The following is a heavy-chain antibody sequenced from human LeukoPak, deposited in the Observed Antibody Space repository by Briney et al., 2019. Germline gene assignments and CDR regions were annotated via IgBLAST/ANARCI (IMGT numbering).Heavy chain of an antibody. CDR3: ARDYRLAAALYYFDY. V-gene: IGHV3-7*01. Sequence: GGSLRLSCAASGFTFSSYWMSWVRQAPGKGLEWVANIKQDGSEKYYVDSVKGRFTISRDNAKNSLYLQMNSLRAEDTAVYYCARDYRLAAALYYFDYWGQGTLVTVSS. J-gene: IGHJ4*02. CDR2: IKQDGSEK. CDR1: GFTFSSYW. D-gene: IGHD6-13*01.